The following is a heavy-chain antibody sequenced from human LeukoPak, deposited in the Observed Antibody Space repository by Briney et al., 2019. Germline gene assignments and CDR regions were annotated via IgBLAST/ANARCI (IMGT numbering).Heavy chain of an antibody. D-gene: IGHD5-12*01. Sequence: GGSLRLSCAASGFTFSSYSMNWVRQAPGKGLEWVSSISSSSSYIYYADSVKGRFTISRDNAKNSLYLQMNSLRAEDTAVYYCARGGGIVATILGYWGQGTLVTVSS. CDR3: ARGGGIVATILGY. V-gene: IGHV3-21*01. CDR2: ISSSSSYI. CDR1: GFTFSSYS. J-gene: IGHJ4*02.